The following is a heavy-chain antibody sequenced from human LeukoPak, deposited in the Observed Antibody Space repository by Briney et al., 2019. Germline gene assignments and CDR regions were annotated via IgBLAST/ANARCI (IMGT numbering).Heavy chain of an antibody. V-gene: IGHV3-21*01. CDR2: ISGSSNYI. J-gene: IGHJ4*02. D-gene: IGHD4/OR15-4a*01. CDR1: GFTFTTFR. CDR3: ARNDANYHKFDY. Sequence: PGGSLRLSCAGSGFTFTTFRMNWVRQAPGKGLEWVSAISGSSNYIYYADSVKGRFTISRDNAKNSLYLQMNSLRAEDTAVYYCARNDANYHKFDYWGQGTLVTVSS.